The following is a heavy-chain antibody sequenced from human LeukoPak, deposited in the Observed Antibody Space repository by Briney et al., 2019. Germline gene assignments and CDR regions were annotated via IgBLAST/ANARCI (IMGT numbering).Heavy chain of an antibody. D-gene: IGHD3-3*01. Sequence: GGSLRLSCAASGFTFSSYWMHWVRQAPGKGLVWVSRINSDGSSTSYADSVKGRFTISRDNAKNTLYLQMNSLRAEDTAVYYCAREGYDFWSGYDRGYYFDYWGQGTLVTVSS. V-gene: IGHV3-74*01. CDR2: INSDGSST. CDR3: AREGYDFWSGYDRGYYFDY. CDR1: GFTFSSYW. J-gene: IGHJ4*02.